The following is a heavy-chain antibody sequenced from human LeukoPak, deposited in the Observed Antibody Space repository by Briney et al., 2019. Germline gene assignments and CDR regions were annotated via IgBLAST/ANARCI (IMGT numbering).Heavy chain of an antibody. CDR1: GGSFSGYY. Sequence: SETLSLTCAVYGGSFSGYYWSWIRQPAGKGLEWIGRIYTSGSTNYNPSLKSRVTMSVDTSKNQFSLKLSSVTAADTAVYYCAREVNDLDYGDYFDYWGQGTLVTVSS. D-gene: IGHD4-17*01. V-gene: IGHV4-4*07. J-gene: IGHJ4*02. CDR2: IYTSGST. CDR3: AREVNDLDYGDYFDY.